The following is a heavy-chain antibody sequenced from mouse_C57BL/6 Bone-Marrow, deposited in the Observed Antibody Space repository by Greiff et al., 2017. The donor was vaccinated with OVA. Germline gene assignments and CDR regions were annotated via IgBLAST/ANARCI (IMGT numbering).Heavy chain of an antibody. CDR2: ISNGGGST. J-gene: IGHJ2*01. CDR1: GFTFSDYY. Sequence: EVKLMESGGGLVQPGGSLKLSCAASGFTFSDYYMYWVRQTPEKRLEWVAYISNGGGSTYYPDTVKGRFTISRDNAKNTLYLQMSRLKSEDTAMYYCARQRSKGGFDYWGQGTTLTVSS. CDR3: ARQRSKGGFDY. V-gene: IGHV5-12*01.